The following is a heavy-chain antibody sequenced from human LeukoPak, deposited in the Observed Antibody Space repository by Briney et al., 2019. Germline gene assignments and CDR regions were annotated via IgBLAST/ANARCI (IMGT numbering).Heavy chain of an antibody. CDR1: GGSVSSGSYY. J-gene: IGHJ4*02. Sequence: PSETLSLTCTVSGGSVSSGSYYWSWIRQPPGKGLEWIGYIYYSGSTNYNPSLKSRVTISVDTSKNQFSLKLSSVTAADTAVYYCVRDRELTYWGQGTLVTVSS. CDR2: IYYSGST. V-gene: IGHV4-61*01. CDR3: VRDRELTY. D-gene: IGHD1-26*01.